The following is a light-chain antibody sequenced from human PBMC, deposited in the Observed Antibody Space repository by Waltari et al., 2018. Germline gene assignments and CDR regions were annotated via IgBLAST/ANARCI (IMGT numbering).Light chain of an antibody. CDR1: SSDVGAFNY. CDR2: DVT. CDR3: SSYSSSSALRV. J-gene: IGLJ3*02. V-gene: IGLV2-14*03. Sequence: QSALTQPASVSGSPGQSLTISCTGTSSDVGAFNYVSWYQQHPGKAPKLIIYDVTNRPSGVSSRFSASKFGNMASLTISGLQADDEADYYCSSYSSSSALRVFGGGTKLTVL.